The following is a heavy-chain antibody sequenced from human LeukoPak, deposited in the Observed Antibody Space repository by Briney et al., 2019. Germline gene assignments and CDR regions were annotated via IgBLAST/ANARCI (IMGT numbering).Heavy chain of an antibody. CDR2: IYSGGST. CDR1: GFTVSSNY. Sequence: GGSLRLSCAASGFTVSSNYMSWVRQALGKGLEWVSVIYSGGSTYYADSVKGRFTISRDNSKNTLYLQMNSLRAEDTAVYYCARDSSGIAAAGRFDYFDYWGQGTLVTVSS. D-gene: IGHD6-13*01. CDR3: ARDSSGIAAAGRFDYFDY. V-gene: IGHV3-53*01. J-gene: IGHJ4*02.